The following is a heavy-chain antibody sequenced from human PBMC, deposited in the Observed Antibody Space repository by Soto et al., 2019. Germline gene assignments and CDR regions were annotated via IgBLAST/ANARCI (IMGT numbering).Heavy chain of an antibody. CDR1: GFTFSSYA. CDR2: ISYDGSNK. CDR3: ASTCSCGSCYIPSHACAI. V-gene: IGHV3-30-3*01. D-gene: IGHD2-15*01. Sequence: PGGSLRLSCAASGFTFSSYAMHWVRQAPGKGLEWVAVISYDGSNKYYADSVKGRFTISRDNSKNTLYLQMNSLRAEDTAVYYCASTCSCGSCYIPSHACAIWGQGTMGTVSS. J-gene: IGHJ3*02.